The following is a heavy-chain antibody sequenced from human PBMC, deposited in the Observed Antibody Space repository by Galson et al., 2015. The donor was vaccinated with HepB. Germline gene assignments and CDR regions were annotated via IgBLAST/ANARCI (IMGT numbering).Heavy chain of an antibody. CDR2: ISYDGSNK. J-gene: IGHJ4*02. Sequence: SLRLSCATSGFTFSSYAMHWVRQAPGKGLEWVAVISYDGSNKYYADSVKGRFTISRDNSKNTLYLQMNSLRAEDTAVYYCARDQSDLVARRPGLDYWGQGTLVTVSS. CDR1: GFTFSSYA. V-gene: IGHV3-30*04. D-gene: IGHD2-15*01. CDR3: ARDQSDLVARRPGLDY.